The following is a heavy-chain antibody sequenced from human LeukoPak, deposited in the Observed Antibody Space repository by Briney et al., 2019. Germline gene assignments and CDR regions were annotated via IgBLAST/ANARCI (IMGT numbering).Heavy chain of an antibody. V-gene: IGHV1-24*01. CDR3: ARDRGRPTTVTKRYYYYYGMDV. CDR2: FDPEDGET. J-gene: IGHJ6*02. CDR1: GYTLTELS. D-gene: IGHD4-11*01. Sequence: EASVKVSCKVSGYTLTELSMHWVRQAPGKGLEWMGGFDPEDGETIYAQKFQGRVTMTEDTSTDTAYMELSSLRSEDTAVYYCARDRGRPTTVTKRYYYYYGMDVWGQGTTVTVSS.